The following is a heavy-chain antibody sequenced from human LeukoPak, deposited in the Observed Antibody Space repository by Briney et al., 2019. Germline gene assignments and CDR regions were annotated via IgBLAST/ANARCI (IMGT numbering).Heavy chain of an antibody. CDR3: ATPLPRGSSWSIYYYYYGMDV. D-gene: IGHD6-13*01. J-gene: IGHJ6*02. CDR1: GYTLTELS. Sequence: APVTVSCKVSGYTLTELSMHWVRQAPGKGLEWMGGFDPEDGETIYAQKFQGRVTMTEDTSTDTAYMELSSLRSEDTAVYYCATPLPRGSSWSIYYYYYGMDVWGQGTTVTVSS. V-gene: IGHV1-24*01. CDR2: FDPEDGET.